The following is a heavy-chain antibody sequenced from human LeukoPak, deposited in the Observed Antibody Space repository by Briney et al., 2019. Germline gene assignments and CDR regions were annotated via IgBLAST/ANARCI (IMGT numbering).Heavy chain of an antibody. CDR1: GFTFRSYD. J-gene: IGHJ4*02. V-gene: IGHV3-13*01. CDR2: VGISGDT. Sequence: GGSLRLSCAASGFTFRSYDMPWVRQVTGKGLEWVSAVGISGDTYYAGSVKGRFTISRENAKNSLYLQMNSLTAGDTAVYYCVRGGIQVSGIDEIDYWGQGTQVTVSS. CDR3: VRGGIQVSGIDEIDY. D-gene: IGHD6-19*01.